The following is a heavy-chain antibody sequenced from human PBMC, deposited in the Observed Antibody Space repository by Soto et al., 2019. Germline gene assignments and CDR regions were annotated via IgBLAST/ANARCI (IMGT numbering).Heavy chain of an antibody. J-gene: IGHJ4*02. V-gene: IGHV3-23*01. Sequence: EVQLWESGGGLAQPGGSLRLSCASSAFTFSSYAMSWVRQAPGKGLEWVSAVSGSGDSTYYADSVKGRFTISRDNSKNTLYLQMNSLRAEDTAVYYCAKGRASDCPGCTQDYWGQGTLVTVSS. CDR1: AFTFSSYA. CDR3: AKGRASDCPGCTQDY. D-gene: IGHD2-21*02. CDR2: VSGSGDST.